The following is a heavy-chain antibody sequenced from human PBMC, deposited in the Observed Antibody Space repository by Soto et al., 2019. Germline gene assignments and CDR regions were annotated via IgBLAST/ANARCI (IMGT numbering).Heavy chain of an antibody. V-gene: IGHV5-10-1*01. D-gene: IGHD3-3*01. CDR3: ARSLQDFWSGYPTYYFDY. J-gene: IGHJ4*02. CDR1: GYSFTSYW. Sequence: GESLKISCKGSGYSFTSYWISWVRQMPGKGLEWMGRIDPSDSYTNYSPSFQGHVTTSADKSISTAYLQWSSLKASDTAMYYCARSLQDFWSGYPTYYFDYWGQGTLVTVSS. CDR2: IDPSDSYT.